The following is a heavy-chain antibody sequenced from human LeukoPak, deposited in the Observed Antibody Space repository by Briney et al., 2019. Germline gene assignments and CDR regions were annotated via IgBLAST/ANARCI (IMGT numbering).Heavy chain of an antibody. CDR1: GFTFSNAW. Sequence: GGSLRLSCAASGFTFSNAWMSWVRQAPGKGLEWVGRTKSKTDGGTTDYAAPVKGRFTISRDDSKNTLYLQMNSLKTEDTAVYYCTTEASYYDILTGFVGFDYWGQGTLVTVSS. D-gene: IGHD3-9*01. J-gene: IGHJ4*02. CDR3: TTEASYYDILTGFVGFDY. V-gene: IGHV3-15*01. CDR2: TKSKTDGGTT.